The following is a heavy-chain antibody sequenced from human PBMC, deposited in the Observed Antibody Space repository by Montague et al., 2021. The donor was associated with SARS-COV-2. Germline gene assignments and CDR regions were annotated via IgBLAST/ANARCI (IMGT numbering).Heavy chain of an antibody. CDR3: ARGKEDFFMTVVVVTAASYYFDS. J-gene: IGHJ4*02. CDR2: INHRGSP. V-gene: IGHV4-34*01. D-gene: IGHD3-22*01. CDR1: GGSFNGYY. Sequence: SETLSLTCAVSGGSFNGYYWGWIRQPPGKGLEWVGEINHRGSPTYNPSLKSRVTISPDTSKNQFSLRLTSVTAADTATYVCARGKEDFFMTVVVVTAASYYFDSWGQGTLVTVSS.